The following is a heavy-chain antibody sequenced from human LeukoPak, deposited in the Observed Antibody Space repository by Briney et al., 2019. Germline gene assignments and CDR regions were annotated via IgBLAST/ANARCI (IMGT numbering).Heavy chain of an antibody. V-gene: IGHV3-23*01. D-gene: IGHD6-13*01. CDR2: ISGSGGST. Sequence: GGSLRLSCAASGFTVSSNYMSWVRQAPGKGLEWVSAISGSGGSTYYADSVKGRFTISRDNSKNTLYLQMNGLRAEDTAVYYCANTYSSSWSYYFDYWGQGTLVTVSS. J-gene: IGHJ4*02. CDR1: GFTVSSNY. CDR3: ANTYSSSWSYYFDY.